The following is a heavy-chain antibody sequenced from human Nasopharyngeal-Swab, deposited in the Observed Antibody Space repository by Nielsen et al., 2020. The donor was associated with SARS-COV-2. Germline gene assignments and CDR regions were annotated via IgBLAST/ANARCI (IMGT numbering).Heavy chain of an antibody. CDR1: GGTFSSYA. J-gene: IGHJ5*02. D-gene: IGHD4-17*01. Sequence: SVKVSCKASGGTFSSYAISWVRQAPGQGLEWMGGIIPIFGTANYAQMFQGRVTITADKSTSTAYMELSSLRSEDTAVYYCARRGTTVTTDGGFDPWGQGTLVTVSS. V-gene: IGHV1-69*06. CDR2: IIPIFGTA. CDR3: ARRGTTVTTDGGFDP.